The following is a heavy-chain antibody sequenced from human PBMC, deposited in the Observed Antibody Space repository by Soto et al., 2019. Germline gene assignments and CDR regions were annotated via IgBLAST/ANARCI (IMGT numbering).Heavy chain of an antibody. CDR2: ISYDGSNK. V-gene: IGHV3-30*03. D-gene: IGHD3-9*01. J-gene: IGHJ4*02. Sequence: GGSLRLSCAASGFTFSSYGMHWVRQAPGKGLEWVAVISYDGSNKYYADSVKGRFTISRDNSKNTQYLQMNSLRAEDTALYYCATYYDILTGTYREQIDYWGQGTLVTVSS. CDR1: GFTFSSYG. CDR3: ATYYDILTGTYREQIDY.